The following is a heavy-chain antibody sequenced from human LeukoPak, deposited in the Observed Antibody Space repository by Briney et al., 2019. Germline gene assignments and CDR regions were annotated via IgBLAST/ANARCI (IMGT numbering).Heavy chain of an antibody. V-gene: IGHV3-48*03. J-gene: IGHJ4*02. D-gene: IGHD3-3*01. CDR2: MSSSGSTI. Sequence: PGGSLRLSCAASGFTFSSYEMNWVRQAPGKGLEWVSYMSSSGSTIYYADSVKGRFTISRDNAKNSLYLQMNSLRAEDTAVYYCARGGDFWSGYSAHYFDYWGQGTLVTVSS. CDR1: GFTFSSYE. CDR3: ARGGDFWSGYSAHYFDY.